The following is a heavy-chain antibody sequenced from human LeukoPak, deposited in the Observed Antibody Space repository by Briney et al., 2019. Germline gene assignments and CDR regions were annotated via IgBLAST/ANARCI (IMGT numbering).Heavy chain of an antibody. Sequence: GGSLRLSCAASGFTFSSYSMNWVRQAPGKGLEWVSSISSSSSYIYYADSVKGRFTISRDNAKNSLYLQMNSLRAEDTAVYYCARELRFCSGGSCPNWFDPWGQGTLVTVSS. CDR1: GFTFSSYS. V-gene: IGHV3-21*01. CDR2: ISSSSSYI. J-gene: IGHJ5*02. D-gene: IGHD2-15*01. CDR3: ARELRFCSGGSCPNWFDP.